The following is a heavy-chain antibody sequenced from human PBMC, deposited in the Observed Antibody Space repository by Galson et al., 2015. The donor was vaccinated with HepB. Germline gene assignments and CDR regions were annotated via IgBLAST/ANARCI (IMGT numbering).Heavy chain of an antibody. CDR3: ARDSGYSSSCLDY. J-gene: IGHJ4*02. Sequence: SLRLSCAASGFTFSSYGMHWVRQAPGKGLEWVAVIWYDGNTKYYADSVKGRFTISRDNSKNTLYLQMNSLRAEDTAVYYCARDSGYSSSCLDYWGQGTLVTVSS. D-gene: IGHD6-13*01. CDR1: GFTFSSYG. CDR2: IWYDGNTK. V-gene: IGHV3-33*01.